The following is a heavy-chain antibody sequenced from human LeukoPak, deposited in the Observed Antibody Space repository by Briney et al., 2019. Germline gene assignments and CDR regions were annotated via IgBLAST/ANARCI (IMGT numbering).Heavy chain of an antibody. CDR2: ISGSGGST. D-gene: IGHD5-24*01. V-gene: IGHV3-23*01. CDR3: ASSVDGYNLDY. Sequence: GGSLRLSCAASGFTFSSYAMSWVRQAPGKGQEWVSAISGSGGSTYYADSVKGRFTISRDNSKNTLYLQMNSLRAEDTAVYYCASSVDGYNLDYWGQGTLVTVSS. J-gene: IGHJ4*02. CDR1: GFTFSSYA.